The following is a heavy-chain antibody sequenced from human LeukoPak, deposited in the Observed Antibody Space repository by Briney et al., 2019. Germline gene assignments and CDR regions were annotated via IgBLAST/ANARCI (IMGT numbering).Heavy chain of an antibody. CDR1: GYTFSSYG. D-gene: IGHD2-2*01. Sequence: ASVKVSCKASGYTFSSYGITWVRQAPGQGLEWMGWISAYNGNTNYAQKLQGRVTMTTDTSTSTAYMELRSLRSDDTAVYYCARGLGTVPAARIDYWGHGTLVIVSS. CDR3: ARGLGTVPAARIDY. CDR2: ISAYNGNT. V-gene: IGHV1-18*01. J-gene: IGHJ4*01.